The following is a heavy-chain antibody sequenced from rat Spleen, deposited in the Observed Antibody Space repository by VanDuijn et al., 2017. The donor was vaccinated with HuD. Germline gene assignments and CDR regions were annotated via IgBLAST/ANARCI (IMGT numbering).Heavy chain of an antibody. V-gene: IGHV5-31*01. J-gene: IGHJ2*01. CDR3: TTGVY. Sequence: EVQLVESGGGLVQPGNSLKLSCVASGFTFSNYWMTWIRQAPGKGLEWVASITNSGGSTYYPDSVKGRFTISRDNAESTLYLQMNSLRSEDTATYYCTTGVYWGQGVRVTVSS. CDR2: ITNSGGST. CDR1: GFTFSNYW.